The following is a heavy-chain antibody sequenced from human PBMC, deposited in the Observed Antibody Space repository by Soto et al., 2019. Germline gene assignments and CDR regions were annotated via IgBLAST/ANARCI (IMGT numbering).Heavy chain of an antibody. CDR3: ALDYGDYVRYFDY. J-gene: IGHJ4*02. D-gene: IGHD4-17*01. Sequence: SVKVSCKASGGTFSSYAISWVRQAPGQGLEWMGGIIPIFGTANYAQKFQGRVTITADESTSTAYMELSSLRSEDTAVYYCALDYGDYVRYFDYWGQGTLVTVSS. V-gene: IGHV1-69*13. CDR2: IIPIFGTA. CDR1: GGTFSSYA.